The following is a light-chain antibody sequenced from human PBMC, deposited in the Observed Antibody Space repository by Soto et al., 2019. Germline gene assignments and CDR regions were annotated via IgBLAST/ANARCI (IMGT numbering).Light chain of an antibody. CDR1: SSNIGSGYD. CDR2: RNS. J-gene: IGLJ1*01. CDR3: QSHDSRLHGSV. Sequence: QSVLTQPPSVSGAPGQRVTISCTGSSSNIGSGYDVHWYQQLPGAAPKLLIYRNSNRPSGVPDRFSGSKSGSSASLAITGLQAEDEADYFCQSHDSRLHGSVFGPGTKVTVL. V-gene: IGLV1-40*01.